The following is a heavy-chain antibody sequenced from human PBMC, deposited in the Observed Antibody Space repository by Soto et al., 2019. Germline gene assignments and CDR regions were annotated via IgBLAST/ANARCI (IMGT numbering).Heavy chain of an antibody. D-gene: IGHD3-22*01. CDR1: GYTFNSYI. J-gene: IGHJ4*02. CDR2: LNAGNGNT. V-gene: IGHV1-3*05. CDR3: ARAAYYYDSSCYYPGDY. Sequence: QVQLVQSGAEEKKHGASVKVSCKASGYTFNSYIIHWVRQAPGQRLGRMGWLNAGNGNTKFPQKFKGRVTMTRDPSAYTAYMELSSRISEDTAGYYCARAAYYYDSSCYYPGDYRGQGTLVSVSS.